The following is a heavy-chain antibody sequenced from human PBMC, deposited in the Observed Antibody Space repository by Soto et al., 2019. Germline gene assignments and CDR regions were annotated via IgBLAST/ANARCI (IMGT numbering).Heavy chain of an antibody. CDR1: GGSINSYW. Sequence: SETLSLTCTVSGGSINSYWWSWIRQPAGKGLEWIGRVYSSGTTDYNPSLNSRATMSVXXXKXXXXLKLXSVXAAXTAVYYCARDIASYAYGEGYWGQGIQVTVSS. CDR2: VYSSGTT. J-gene: IGHJ4*02. CDR3: ARDIASYAYGEGY. D-gene: IGHD2-21*01. V-gene: IGHV4-4*07.